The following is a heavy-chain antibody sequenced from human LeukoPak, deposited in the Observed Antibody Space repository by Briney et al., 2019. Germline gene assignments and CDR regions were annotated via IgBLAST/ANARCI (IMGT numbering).Heavy chain of an antibody. Sequence: ASVKVSCKASGYTFTSYYMHWVRQAPGQGLEWMGIINPSGGSTSYAQKFQGRVTMTRDMSTSTVYMELSSLRSEDTAVYYCARDRSAVEMATIGYYMDVWGKGTTVTVSS. D-gene: IGHD5-24*01. CDR3: ARDRSAVEMATIGYYMDV. J-gene: IGHJ6*03. V-gene: IGHV1-46*01. CDR1: GYTFTSYY. CDR2: INPSGGST.